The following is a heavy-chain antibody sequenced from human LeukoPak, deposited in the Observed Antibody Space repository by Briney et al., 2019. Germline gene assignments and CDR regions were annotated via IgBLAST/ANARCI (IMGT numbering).Heavy chain of an antibody. J-gene: IGHJ4*02. Sequence: PGGSLRLSCAASGFTFSSYAMHWVRQAPGKGLEWVAVISYDGSNKYYADSVKGRFTISRDNSKNTLYLQMNSLRAEDTAVYYCAKSDLDFWSDDNHEAEYYFDYWGQGTLVTVSS. CDR2: ISYDGSNK. CDR3: AKSDLDFWSDDNHEAEYYFDY. D-gene: IGHD3-3*01. V-gene: IGHV3-30-3*02. CDR1: GFTFSSYA.